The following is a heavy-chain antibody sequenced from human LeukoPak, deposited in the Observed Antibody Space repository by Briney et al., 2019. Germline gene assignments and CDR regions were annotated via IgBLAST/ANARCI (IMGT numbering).Heavy chain of an antibody. CDR1: GFTFSSYA. CDR3: AKDPTMIVVVIPDY. D-gene: IGHD3-22*01. V-gene: IGHV3-23*01. Sequence: PGGSLRLSCAASGFTFSSYAMSWVRQAPGKGLEWVSAISGSGGSTYYADSVKGQFTISRDNSKNMLYLQMNSLRAEDTAVYYFAKDPTMIVVVIPDYWGQGTLVTVSS. J-gene: IGHJ4*02. CDR2: ISGSGGST.